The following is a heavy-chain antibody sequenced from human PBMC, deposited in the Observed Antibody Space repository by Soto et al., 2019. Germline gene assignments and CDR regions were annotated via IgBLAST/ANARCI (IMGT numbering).Heavy chain of an antibody. CDR2: IYYSGST. J-gene: IGHJ4*02. Sequence: QVQLQESGPGLVKPSQTLSLTCTVSGGSISSGGYYWSWIRQHPGKGLEWIGYIYYSGSTYYNPSLKSRVTISVDTSKNQFSLKLSSVTAADTAVYYCARVVGYGSGWYVTLYYFDYWGQGTLVTVSS. D-gene: IGHD6-19*01. CDR1: GGSISSGGYY. CDR3: ARVVGYGSGWYVTLYYFDY. V-gene: IGHV4-31*03.